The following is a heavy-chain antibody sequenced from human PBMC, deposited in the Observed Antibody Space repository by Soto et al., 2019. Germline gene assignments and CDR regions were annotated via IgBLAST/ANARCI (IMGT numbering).Heavy chain of an antibody. D-gene: IGHD2-8*02. CDR3: VRDDIVLGIDY. V-gene: IGHV3-74*03. Sequence: HPGGSLRLSCAASGFTFSNYWMHWVRQAPGKGLVWVSHINSDGGDTTYADSVKGRFTISRDNAKNTLYLQMNSLRAEDTAVYYCVRDDIVLGIDYWGLGTLVTVSS. CDR2: INSDGGDT. CDR1: GFTFSNYW. J-gene: IGHJ4*02.